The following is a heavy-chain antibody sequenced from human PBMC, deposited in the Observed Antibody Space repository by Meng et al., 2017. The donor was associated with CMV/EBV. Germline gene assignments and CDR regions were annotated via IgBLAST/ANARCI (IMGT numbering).Heavy chain of an antibody. CDR3: ARVRGGYFDI. CDR1: GFTFRSYA. J-gene: IGHJ2*01. Sequence: QVQLVESGXGVVQPGRSLRLSCAASGFTFRSYAMHWVRQAPGKGLEWVAVISYDGSNKYYADSVKGRFTISRDNSKNTLYLQMNSLRAEDTAVYYCARVRGGYFDIWGRGTLVTVAS. V-gene: IGHV3-30-3*01. D-gene: IGHD5-12*01. CDR2: ISYDGSNK.